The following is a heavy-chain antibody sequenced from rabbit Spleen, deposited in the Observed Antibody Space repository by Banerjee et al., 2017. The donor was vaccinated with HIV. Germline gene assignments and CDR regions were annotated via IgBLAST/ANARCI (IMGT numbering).Heavy chain of an antibody. CDR1: GFSFSNKAV. Sequence: QEQLVESGGGLVQPEGSLTLTCTASGFSFSNKAVMCWVRQAPGKGLQWIACINVYTGKPVYATWAKGRFTISRTSSTTVTLQMTSLTAADTATYFCARDLVTVIGWNFNLWGPGTLVTVS. D-gene: IGHD1-1*01. V-gene: IGHV1S45*01. CDR2: INVYTGKP. J-gene: IGHJ4*01. CDR3: ARDLVTVIGWNFNL.